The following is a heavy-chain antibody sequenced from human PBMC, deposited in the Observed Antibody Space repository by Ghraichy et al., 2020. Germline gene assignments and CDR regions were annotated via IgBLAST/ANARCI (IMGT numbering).Heavy chain of an antibody. CDR2: ISYTGNT. Sequence: SETLSLICTVSGGSMRSHFWSWIRQPPGKGLEWIGYISYTGNTNYSPSLGGRANISLDTSKNQFSLSLTSVTAADTAVYYCARRGRGYSLYYYGLDVWGPGTTVTVSS. V-gene: IGHV4-59*08. D-gene: IGHD5-18*01. J-gene: IGHJ6*02. CDR3: ARRGRGYSLYYYGLDV. CDR1: GGSMRSHF.